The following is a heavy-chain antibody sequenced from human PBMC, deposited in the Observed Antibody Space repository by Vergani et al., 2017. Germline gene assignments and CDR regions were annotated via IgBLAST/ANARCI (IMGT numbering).Heavy chain of an antibody. V-gene: IGHV5-51*01. J-gene: IGHJ6*03. Sequence: EVPLVQSGAEVKKPGESLKISCKGSGYSFTSYWIGWVRQMPGKGLEWMGSIYPGDSDTRYSPSFQGQVTISVDTSKNHFSLKLSSVTAAYTAVYYCARGHPLLYGSGSYYNGYYYYYYMDVWGKGTTVTVSS. D-gene: IGHD3-10*01. CDR1: GYSFTSYW. CDR2: IYPGDSDT. CDR3: ARGHPLLYGSGSYYNGYYYYYYMDV.